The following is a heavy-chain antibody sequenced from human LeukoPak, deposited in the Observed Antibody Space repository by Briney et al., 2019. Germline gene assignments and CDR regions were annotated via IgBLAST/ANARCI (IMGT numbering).Heavy chain of an antibody. J-gene: IGHJ3*02. V-gene: IGHV3-48*03. Sequence: GGSLRLSCAASGFTFSSYEMNWARQAPGKGLEWVSYISSSGSTIYYADSVKGRFTISRDNAKNSLYLQMNSLRAEDTAVYYCARDLRIAVAGDAFDIWGQGTMVTVSS. CDR2: ISSSGSTI. D-gene: IGHD6-19*01. CDR3: ARDLRIAVAGDAFDI. CDR1: GFTFSSYE.